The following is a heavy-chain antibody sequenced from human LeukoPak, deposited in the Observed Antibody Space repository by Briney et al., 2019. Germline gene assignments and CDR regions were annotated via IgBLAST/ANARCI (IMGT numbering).Heavy chain of an antibody. D-gene: IGHD3-3*01. Sequence: SETLSLTCTVSGGSISSSSYYWGWIRQPPGKGLEWIGSIYYSGSTYYNPSLKSRVTISVDTSKNQFSLKLSSVTAADTAVYYCARGGDDFWSGYLESQTFDIWGQGTMVTVSS. V-gene: IGHV4-39*01. CDR3: ARGGDDFWSGYLESQTFDI. CDR2: IYYSGST. J-gene: IGHJ3*02. CDR1: GGSISSSSYY.